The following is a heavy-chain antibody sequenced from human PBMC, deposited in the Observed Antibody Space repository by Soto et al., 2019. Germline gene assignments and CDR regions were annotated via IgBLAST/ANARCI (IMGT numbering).Heavy chain of an antibody. CDR3: AKNTMIRGQFYYYYMDV. V-gene: IGHV3-23*01. CDR2: ITGSGGST. Sequence: GGSLRLSCAASGFTFSNYAMSWVRQAPGKGLEWVSAITGSGGSTYYADSVKGRFTISRDNSKNTLYLQMNSLRAEDTAIYYCAKNTMIRGQFYYYYMDVWGKGTTVTVSS. CDR1: GFTFSNYA. D-gene: IGHD3-10*01. J-gene: IGHJ6*03.